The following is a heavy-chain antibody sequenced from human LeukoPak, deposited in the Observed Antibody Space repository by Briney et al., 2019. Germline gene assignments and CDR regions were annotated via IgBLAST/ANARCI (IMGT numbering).Heavy chain of an antibody. CDR2: ISGSGGST. Sequence: PGGSLRLSCAASGFTFSSYAMSWVRQAPGKGLEWVSAISGSGGSTYYADSVKGRFTTSRDNSKNTLYLQRNSLRAEDTAVYYCAKYASQSIVGVSFDYWGQGTLVTVSS. V-gene: IGHV3-23*01. D-gene: IGHD1-26*01. J-gene: IGHJ4*02. CDR1: GFTFSSYA. CDR3: AKYASQSIVGVSFDY.